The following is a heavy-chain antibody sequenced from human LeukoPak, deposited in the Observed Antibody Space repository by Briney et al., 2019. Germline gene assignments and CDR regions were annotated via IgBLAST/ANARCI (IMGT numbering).Heavy chain of an antibody. D-gene: IGHD3-22*01. J-gene: IGHJ4*02. V-gene: IGHV4-39*01. Sequence: GSLRLSCAASGFTVSSNYMSWVRQPPGKGLEWIGSIYYSGSTYYNPSLKSRVTISVDTSKNQFSLKLSSVTAADTAVYYCARLTVNYYDSSGYYYFDYWGQGTLVTVSS. CDR2: IYYSGST. CDR3: ARLTVNYYDSSGYYYFDY. CDR1: GFTVSSNY.